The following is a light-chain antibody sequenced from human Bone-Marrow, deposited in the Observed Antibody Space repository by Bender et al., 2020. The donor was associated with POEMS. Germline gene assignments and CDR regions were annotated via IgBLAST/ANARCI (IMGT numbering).Light chain of an antibody. CDR3: CSYAGSTWV. V-gene: IGLV2-8*01. CDR1: SSDVGGYNF. J-gene: IGLJ3*02. Sequence: QSALTQPASVSGSPGQSITISCTGTSSDVGGYNFVSWYQQHPGKAPKLLIYEVNKRPSGVPDRFSGSKSGNTASLTVSGLQAEDEADYYCCSYAGSTWVFGTGTKLTVL. CDR2: EVN.